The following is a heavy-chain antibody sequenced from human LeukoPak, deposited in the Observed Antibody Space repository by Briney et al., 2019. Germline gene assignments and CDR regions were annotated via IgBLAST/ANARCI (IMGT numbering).Heavy chain of an antibody. D-gene: IGHD3-22*01. J-gene: IGHJ3*02. CDR3: AREGRSYDSSFVDAFDI. CDR1: GFTVSSNY. Sequence: GGSLRLSCAASGFTVSSNYMSWVRQAPGKGLEWVSVTYSGGSTYYADSVKGRFTISRDNSKNTLYLQMNSLRAEDTAVYYCAREGRSYDSSFVDAFDIWGQGTMVTVSS. V-gene: IGHV3-53*01. CDR2: TYSGGST.